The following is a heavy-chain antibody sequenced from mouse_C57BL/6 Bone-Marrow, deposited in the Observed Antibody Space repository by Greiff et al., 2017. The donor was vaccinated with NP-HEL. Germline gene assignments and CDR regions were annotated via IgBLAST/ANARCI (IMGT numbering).Heavy chain of an antibody. Sequence: EVQLVESGGGLVQPGGSLKLSCAASGFTFSDYGMAWVRQAPRKGPEWVAFISNLAYRIYYADTVTGRFTISRENAKNTLYLEMSSLRSEDTAMYYCARHNYGSSYGYFDVWGTGTTVTVSS. CDR1: GFTFSDYG. J-gene: IGHJ1*03. CDR2: ISNLAYRI. CDR3: ARHNYGSSYGYFDV. V-gene: IGHV5-15*01. D-gene: IGHD1-1*01.